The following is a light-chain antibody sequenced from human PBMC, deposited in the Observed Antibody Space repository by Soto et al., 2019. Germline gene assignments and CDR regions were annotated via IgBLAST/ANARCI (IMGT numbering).Light chain of an antibody. CDR2: KAS. J-gene: IGKJ1*01. V-gene: IGKV1-5*03. Sequence: DIQMTQSPSTLSSSVGDRVTITCQASQSMSYWLAWYQQKPGKAPKLLIYKASTLETGVPSRFSGSGSGTDFTITISSLQPDDFATYFCQQSYTYPWTFGQGTKVEIK. CDR1: QSMSYW. CDR3: QQSYTYPWT.